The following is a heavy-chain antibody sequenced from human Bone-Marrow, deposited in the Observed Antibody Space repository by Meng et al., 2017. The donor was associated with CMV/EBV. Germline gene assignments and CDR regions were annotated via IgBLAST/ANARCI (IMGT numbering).Heavy chain of an antibody. CDR2: ISSGVTGT. J-gene: IGHJ4*02. CDR1: FTFSSYA. Sequence: FTFSSYAMSWVRQAPGRGLEWVSGISSGVTGTHYADPVKGRFTISRDNSKNTLYLEMNSLRAEDTAIYYCAKDLKSGQWLANSFDYWGQGTLVTVSS. CDR3: AKDLKSGQWLANSFDY. V-gene: IGHV3-23*01. D-gene: IGHD6-19*01.